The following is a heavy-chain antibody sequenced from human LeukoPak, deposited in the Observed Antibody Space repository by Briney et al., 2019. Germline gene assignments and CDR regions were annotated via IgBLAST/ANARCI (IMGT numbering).Heavy chain of an antibody. CDR3: ARASYYYDSSGYSY. D-gene: IGHD3-22*01. Sequence: PSETLSLTCAVYGGSFSGYYWSWIRQPPGKGLEWIGEINHSGSTNYNPSLKSRVTISVDQSKNQFSLKLSSVTAADTAVYYCARASYYYDSSGYSYWGQGTLVTVSS. V-gene: IGHV4-34*01. CDR2: INHSGST. CDR1: GGSFSGYY. J-gene: IGHJ4*02.